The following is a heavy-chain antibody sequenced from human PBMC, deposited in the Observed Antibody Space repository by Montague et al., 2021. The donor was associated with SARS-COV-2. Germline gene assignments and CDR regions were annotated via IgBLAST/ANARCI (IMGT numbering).Heavy chain of an antibody. Sequence: TLSLTCTVSGGSISSGGYYWSWIRQHPGKGLEWTGYIYYSGSTYYNPSLKSRVAISVDTSKNQFSLKLGSVTAADTAVYYCARVNTVRVYWFDPWGQGTLVTVSS. CDR3: ARVNTVRVYWFDP. V-gene: IGHV4-31*03. CDR1: GGSISSGGYY. D-gene: IGHD4-11*01. CDR2: IYYSGST. J-gene: IGHJ5*02.